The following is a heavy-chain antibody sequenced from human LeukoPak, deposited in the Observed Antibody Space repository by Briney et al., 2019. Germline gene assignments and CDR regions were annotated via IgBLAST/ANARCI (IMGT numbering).Heavy chain of an antibody. V-gene: IGHV3-7*01. CDR3: VNDLARRGGY. CDR2: IKHDSSEK. Sequence: GWSLRLSCAVSGIIFSDYWMSWVRQAPGRGLEWVANIKHDSSEKYYVDSVKGRFTISRDNAKNSLYLQMNSLRAEDTAVYYCVNDLARRGGYWGQGTLVTVSA. CDR1: GIIFSDYW. J-gene: IGHJ4*02. D-gene: IGHD3-16*01.